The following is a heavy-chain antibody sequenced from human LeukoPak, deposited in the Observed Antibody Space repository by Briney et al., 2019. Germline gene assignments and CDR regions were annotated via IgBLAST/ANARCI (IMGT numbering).Heavy chain of an antibody. D-gene: IGHD3-16*02. V-gene: IGHV1-69*01. Sequence: SVKVPCKASGGTFSSYAISWVRQAPGQGLEWMGGIIPIFGTANYAQKFQGRVTITADESTSTAYMELSSLRSEDTAVYYCAREAFGGVIDLWFDPWGQGTLVTVSS. CDR3: AREAFGGVIDLWFDP. J-gene: IGHJ5*02. CDR2: IIPIFGTA. CDR1: GGTFSSYA.